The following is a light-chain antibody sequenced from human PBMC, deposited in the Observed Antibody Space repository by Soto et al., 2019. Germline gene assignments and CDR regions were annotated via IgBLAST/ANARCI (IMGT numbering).Light chain of an antibody. Sequence: EIVLTQSPGTLSLSPGERATLSCRASQSVSSSYLAWYQQKPGQAPRLLIYGASGRATGIPDRFSGSESGTDFTLTISRLEPEDFVVYYCQQYGSSPLYTFGQGTKLEI. CDR3: QQYGSSPLYT. J-gene: IGKJ2*01. CDR2: GAS. CDR1: QSVSSSY. V-gene: IGKV3-20*01.